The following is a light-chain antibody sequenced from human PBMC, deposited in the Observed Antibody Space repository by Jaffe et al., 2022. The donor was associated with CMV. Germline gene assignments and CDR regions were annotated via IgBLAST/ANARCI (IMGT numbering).Light chain of an antibody. J-gene: IGLJ2*01. CDR1: STDVGGYHY. CDR3: NSYTRRASVV. CDR2: DVD. Sequence: QSALTQPASVAGSPGQSITISCTGTSTDVGGYHYVSWYQQHPGKDPRLLIYDVDNRPTGVPDRFSGSKSGNTASLTISGLQAEDEGTYFCNSYTRRASVVFGGGTNLTVL. V-gene: IGLV2-14*03.